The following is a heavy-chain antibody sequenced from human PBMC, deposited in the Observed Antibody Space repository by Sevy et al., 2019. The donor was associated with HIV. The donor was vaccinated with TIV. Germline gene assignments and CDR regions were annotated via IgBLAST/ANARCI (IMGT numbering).Heavy chain of an antibody. CDR3: AKDGRRGNLNPGLH. CDR2: ISYDGSKK. D-gene: IGHD1-26*01. J-gene: IGHJ4*02. V-gene: IGHV3-30*18. Sequence: GGSLRLSCAASGFTFSSYGMHWVRQAPGKGLEWVTVISYDGSKKYYADSVKGRFTISRDNSKNTIYLQMNSLRPEDMAVYYCAKDGRRGNLNPGLHWGQGTLVTVSS. CDR1: GFTFSSYG.